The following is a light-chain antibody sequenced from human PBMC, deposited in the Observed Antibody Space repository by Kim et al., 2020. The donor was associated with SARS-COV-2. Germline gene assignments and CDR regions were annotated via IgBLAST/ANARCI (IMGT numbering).Light chain of an antibody. V-gene: IGKV1-5*03. Sequence: DIQMTQSPSTLSASIGDRVTITCRASQNINSWLAWYQQKPGKAPNLLIYKASSLQSGVPSRFSGSGSGTEFTLTISSLQPDDFATYYCKQYNSYPNTFGQGTKLEI. J-gene: IGKJ2*01. CDR3: KQYNSYPNT. CDR1: QNINSW. CDR2: KAS.